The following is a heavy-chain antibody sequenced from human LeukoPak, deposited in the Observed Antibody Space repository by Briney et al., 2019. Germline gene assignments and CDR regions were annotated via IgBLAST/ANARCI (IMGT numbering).Heavy chain of an antibody. CDR2: HIPLFCTA. D-gene: IGHD4-17*01. Sequence: GSSVNLSYNASRRPFRSYSLLWATQASRQALECMRGHIPLFCTANYAQKSQGRVTITADKSTSTAYMELSSLRSEDTAVYYCARVHGDLRSAAFDIWGQGTMVTVSS. J-gene: IGHJ3*02. V-gene: IGHV1-69*06. CDR1: RRPFRSYS. CDR3: ARVHGDLRSAAFDI.